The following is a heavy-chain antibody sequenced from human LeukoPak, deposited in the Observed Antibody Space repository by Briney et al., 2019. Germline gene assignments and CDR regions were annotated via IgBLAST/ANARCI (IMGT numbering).Heavy chain of an antibody. D-gene: IGHD2-2*01. V-gene: IGHV3-33*01. CDR3: ARDGVVPAAKYYDYGMDD. CDR1: GFTFSSYG. Sequence: GGSLRLSCGSSGFTFSSYGMHWVRQAPARGLECVAVIWYDGSNKYYADSVKDRFTISRDNSKNTLYLKMNSLRAEDTAVYYCARDGVVPAAKYYDYGMDDWGQGTTVTVSS. J-gene: IGHJ6*02. CDR2: IWYDGSNK.